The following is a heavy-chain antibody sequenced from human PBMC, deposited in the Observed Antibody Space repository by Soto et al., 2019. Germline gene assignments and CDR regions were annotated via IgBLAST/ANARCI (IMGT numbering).Heavy chain of an antibody. CDR1: GGSISTYY. J-gene: IGHJ4*02. CDR3: AREVYTGSSRGFDS. CDR2: IYYSGST. D-gene: IGHD3-16*01. Sequence: QVQLQESGPGLVKPSETLSLTCTVSGGSISTYYWSWIRQPPGKGLEWIGYIYYSGSTSYNPALKSRVTLSVDTSKNQFSLKLSSVTAADTAVYYCAREVYTGSSRGFDSWGQGTLVTVSS. V-gene: IGHV4-59*01.